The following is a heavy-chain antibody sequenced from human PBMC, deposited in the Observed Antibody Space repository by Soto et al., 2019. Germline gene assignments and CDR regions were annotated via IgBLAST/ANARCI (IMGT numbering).Heavy chain of an antibody. CDR3: AAPRDEYGSGVSWFTYGMDI. V-gene: IGHV3-23*01. D-gene: IGHD3-10*01. J-gene: IGHJ6*02. CDR2: LDGAGGST. CDR1: GFTFSDFA. Sequence: GGSLRLSCLASGFTFSDFAMTWVSHVPGRGLAWVPSLDGAGGSTYYAESVRGRFSISRDNSQNTLFLQMNRLTVDDTAIYYCAAPRDEYGSGVSWFTYGMDIWGQGTTVTVCS.